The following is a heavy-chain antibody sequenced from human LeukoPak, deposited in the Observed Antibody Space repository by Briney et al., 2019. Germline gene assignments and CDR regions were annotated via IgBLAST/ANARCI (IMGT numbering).Heavy chain of an antibody. D-gene: IGHD1-26*01. CDR1: GFTFTTYW. J-gene: IGHJ2*01. V-gene: IGHV3-7*01. CDR2: INQDGSEK. CDR3: ARDKIVGATTGSYFDL. Sequence: GGSLRLSCAASGFTFTTYWMSWVRQAPGKGLEWVANINQDGSEKCYVDSMKGRFTISRDNAKNSLYLQMNSLRAEDTAVYYCARDKIVGATTGSYFDLWGRGTLVTVSS.